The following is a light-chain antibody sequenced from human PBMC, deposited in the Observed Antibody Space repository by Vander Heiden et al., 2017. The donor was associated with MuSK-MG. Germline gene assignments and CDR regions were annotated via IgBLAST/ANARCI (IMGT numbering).Light chain of an antibody. J-gene: IGLJ2*01. CDR2: GKN. CDR3: NSRDSSGNHVV. Sequence: SSELTQDPAVSVALGQTVRITCQGDSLRSYYASWYQQKPGQAPVLVIYGKNNRHSGIQDRFSGSSSGNTASLTITGAQAEDEADYYCNSRDSSGNHVVFGGGTKRTVL. CDR1: SLRSYY. V-gene: IGLV3-19*01.